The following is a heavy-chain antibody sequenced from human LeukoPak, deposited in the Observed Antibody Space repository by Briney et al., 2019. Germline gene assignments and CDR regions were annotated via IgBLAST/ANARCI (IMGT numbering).Heavy chain of an antibody. J-gene: IGHJ4*02. CDR2: LSGSGGST. CDR1: GFTFGNYA. V-gene: IGHV3-23*01. CDR3: AKERDYGPADY. Sequence: GGSLRLSCAASGFTFGNYAMSWVRQAPGKGLEWVSGLSGSGGSTDYADSVKGRFTVSRDNSKNTLFLQMNSLRAEDTAIYYCAKERDYGPADYWGQGTLVTVSS. D-gene: IGHD4/OR15-4a*01.